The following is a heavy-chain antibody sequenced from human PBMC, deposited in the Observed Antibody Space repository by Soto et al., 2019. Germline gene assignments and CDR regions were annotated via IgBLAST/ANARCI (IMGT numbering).Heavy chain of an antibody. CDR1: GGSFSGYY. Sequence: SEALSLSCAVYGGSFSGYYWSWIRQPPGKGLEWIGEINHSGSTNYNPSLKSRVTISVDTSKNQFSLKLSSVTAADTAVSYCARSLGYYYDSSGSNWFDPWGQGTLVTVSS. CDR2: INHSGST. J-gene: IGHJ5*02. D-gene: IGHD3-22*01. CDR3: ARSLGYYYDSSGSNWFDP. V-gene: IGHV4-34*01.